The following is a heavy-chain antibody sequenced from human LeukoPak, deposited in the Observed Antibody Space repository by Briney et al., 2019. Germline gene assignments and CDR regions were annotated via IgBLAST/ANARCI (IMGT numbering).Heavy chain of an antibody. CDR2: ISTSGRI. D-gene: IGHD3/OR15-3a*01. CDR1: GGSISSYY. CDR3: ARAGITRTLPFCDY. Sequence: SETLSLTCTVSGGSISSYYWSWIRQPAGKGLEWIGRISTSGRINYNPSLKSRVTMSVDTSKNQFSLKLSSVTAADTAVYYCARAGITRTLPFCDYWGQGTLVTVSS. J-gene: IGHJ4*02. V-gene: IGHV4-4*07.